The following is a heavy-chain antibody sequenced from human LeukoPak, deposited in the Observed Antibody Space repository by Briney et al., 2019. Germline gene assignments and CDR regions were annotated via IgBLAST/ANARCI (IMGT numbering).Heavy chain of an antibody. D-gene: IGHD3-10*01. Sequence: SETLSLTCAGYGGSFSGYYWSWIRQPPGKGLEWIGEINHSGSTNYNPSLKSRVTISVDTSKNQFSLKLSSVTAADTAVYYCARETMVRGVRPKRFDPGGQGTLVTVSS. CDR1: GGSFSGYY. CDR3: ARETMVRGVRPKRFDP. CDR2: INHSGST. V-gene: IGHV4-34*01. J-gene: IGHJ5*02.